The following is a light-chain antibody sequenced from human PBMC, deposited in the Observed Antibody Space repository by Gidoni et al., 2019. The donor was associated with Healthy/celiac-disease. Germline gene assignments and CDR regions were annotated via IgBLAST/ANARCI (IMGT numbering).Light chain of an antibody. V-gene: IGKV3-11*01. CDR1: QSVSSY. CDR3: QQRSNLPET. CDR2: DAS. Sequence: EIVLTQSPATLSLSPGERATLYCRASQSVSSYLAWYQQKPGQVPRLLIYDASNRATGIPARFSGSGSGTDFTLTISSLDPEDFAVYYCQQRSNLPETFGPGTKVDIK. J-gene: IGKJ3*01.